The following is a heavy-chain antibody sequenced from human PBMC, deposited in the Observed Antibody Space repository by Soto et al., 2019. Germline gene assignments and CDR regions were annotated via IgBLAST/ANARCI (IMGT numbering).Heavy chain of an antibody. D-gene: IGHD3-22*01. CDR2: ISGSGGST. CDR1: GFTFSSYA. V-gene: IGHV3-23*01. J-gene: IGHJ4*02. Sequence: GGSLRLSCAASGFTFSSYAMSWVRQAPGKGLEWVSAISGSGGSTYYADSVKGRFTISRDNSKNTLYLQMNSLRAEDTAVYYCAKPVGSYYDSSGYPYNDYWGQGTLVTVSS. CDR3: AKPVGSYYDSSGYPYNDY.